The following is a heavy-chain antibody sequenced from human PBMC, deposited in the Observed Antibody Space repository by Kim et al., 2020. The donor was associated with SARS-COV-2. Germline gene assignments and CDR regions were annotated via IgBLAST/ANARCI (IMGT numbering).Heavy chain of an antibody. V-gene: IGHV3-20*04. D-gene: IGHD3-16*01. CDR2: IKRNRDST. CDR1: GFTFEGYC. Sequence: GGSLRLSCVASGFTFEGYCMSWVRQAPGKGLEWVSGIKRNRDSTGYVDSVKGRFTISRDNAKKSLYLQMNSLRAEDTAFFYCARGYVGGSFDFCGQG. CDR3: ARGYVGGSFDF. J-gene: IGHJ4*02.